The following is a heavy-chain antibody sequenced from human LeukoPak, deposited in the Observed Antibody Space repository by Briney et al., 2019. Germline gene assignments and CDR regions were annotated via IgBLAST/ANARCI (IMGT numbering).Heavy chain of an antibody. CDR1: GGSISSYY. Sequence: SETLSLTCTVSGGSISSYYWSWIRQPPGKGLEWIGYINYSWDTNYNPSLKSRVTISVDTSKNQFSLKLSSVTAADTAVYYCARDFPGIGVAGTRPLDYWGQGTLVTVSS. CDR2: INYSWDT. D-gene: IGHD6-19*01. V-gene: IGHV4-59*12. CDR3: ARDFPGIGVAGTRPLDY. J-gene: IGHJ4*02.